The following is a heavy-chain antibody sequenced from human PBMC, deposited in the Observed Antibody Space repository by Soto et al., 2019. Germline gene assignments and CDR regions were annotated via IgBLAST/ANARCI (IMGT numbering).Heavy chain of an antibody. CDR2: ISYDGSNK. D-gene: IGHD4-4*01. J-gene: IGHJ6*02. CDR1: GFTFSSYG. CDR3: ARTSYYSNQLGDYYYYGMDV. Sequence: GGSLRLSCAASGFTFSSYGMHWVRQAPGKGLEWVAVISYDGSNKYYADSVKGRFTISRDNSKNTLYLQMNSLRAEDTAVYYCARTSYYSNQLGDYYYYGMDVWGQGTTVTVSS. V-gene: IGHV3-30*03.